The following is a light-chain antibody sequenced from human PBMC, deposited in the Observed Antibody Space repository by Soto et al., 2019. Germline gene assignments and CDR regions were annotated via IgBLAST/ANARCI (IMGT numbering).Light chain of an antibody. J-gene: IGLJ1*01. V-gene: IGLV1-47*01. Sequence: VLTQPPSASGTPGQRVTISCSGSSSNIGSNYVYWYQQLPGTAPKLLIYRNNQRPSGVPDRFSGSKSGTSASLAISWLRSEDEADYYCAAWDDSLSGSYVFGTGTKVTVL. CDR1: SSNIGSNY. CDR3: AAWDDSLSGSYV. CDR2: RNN.